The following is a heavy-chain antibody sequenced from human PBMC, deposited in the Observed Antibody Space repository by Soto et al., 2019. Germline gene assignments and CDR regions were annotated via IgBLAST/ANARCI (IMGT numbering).Heavy chain of an antibody. D-gene: IGHD3-22*01. Sequence: QVQPVESGGGVVQPGGSLRLSCAASGFSFTYYALHWVRQAPGKGLDWVAVISYDGSNKYYADSVKGRFTISRDDSRSTLYLQMNSLRTEDSAVYYCARVDRTITTFYYYGMDVWGQGTTVTVSS. V-gene: IGHV3-30-3*01. CDR3: ARVDRTITTFYYYGMDV. J-gene: IGHJ6*02. CDR1: GFSFTYYA. CDR2: ISYDGSNK.